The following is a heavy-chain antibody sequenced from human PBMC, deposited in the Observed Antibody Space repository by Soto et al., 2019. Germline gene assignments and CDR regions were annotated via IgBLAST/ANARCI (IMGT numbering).Heavy chain of an antibody. CDR1: GVSISSGGYY. CDR3: ARAGLTGTIDY. V-gene: IGHV4-31*03. CDR2: IYYSGST. J-gene: IGHJ4*02. Sequence: TLSLSCPVSGVSISSGGYYWSWIRQHPGKGLEWIGYIYYSGSTYYNPSLKSRVTISVDTSKNQFSLKLSSVTAEDTAVYYCARAGLTGTIDYWGQGTLVTVYS. D-gene: IGHD1-20*01.